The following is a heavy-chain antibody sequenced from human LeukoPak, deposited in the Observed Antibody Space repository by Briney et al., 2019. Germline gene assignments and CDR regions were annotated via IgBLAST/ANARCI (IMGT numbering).Heavy chain of an antibody. CDR3: ASVGDITIFGVVIY. D-gene: IGHD3-3*01. CDR1: GGTFSSYA. CDR2: IIPIFGTA. V-gene: IGHV1-69*13. Sequence: ASVKVSCKASGGTFSSYAISWVRQAPGQGLEWMGGIIPIFGTANYAQKFQGRVTITADESTSTAYVELSSLRSEDTAVYYCASVGDITIFGVVIYWGQGTLVTVSS. J-gene: IGHJ4*02.